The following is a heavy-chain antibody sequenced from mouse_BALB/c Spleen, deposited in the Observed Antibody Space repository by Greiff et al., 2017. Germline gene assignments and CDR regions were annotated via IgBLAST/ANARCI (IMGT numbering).Heavy chain of an antibody. V-gene: IGHV1-14*01. CDR2: INPYNDGT. D-gene: IGHD1-2*01. Sequence: VQLKESGPELVKPGASVKMSCKASGYTFTSYVMHWVKQKPGQGLEWIGYINPYNDGTKYNEKFKGKATLTSDKSSSTAYMELSSLTSEDSAVYYCARGDYYGYDGFAYWGQGTLVTVSA. J-gene: IGHJ3*01. CDR3: ARGDYYGYDGFAY. CDR1: GYTFTSYV.